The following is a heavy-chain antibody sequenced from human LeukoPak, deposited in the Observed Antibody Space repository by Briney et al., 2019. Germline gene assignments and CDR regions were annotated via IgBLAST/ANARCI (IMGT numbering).Heavy chain of an antibody. Sequence: GGSLRLSCAASGFTVSSNYMSWVRQAPGKGLVWLSRINNDGSSTIYADSVKGRFTFSRDNAENTLFLEMSSLRVEDTAVYYCVRERNNFWSGHHSIFDSWGQGTLVTVSS. V-gene: IGHV3-74*01. J-gene: IGHJ4*02. D-gene: IGHD3-3*01. CDR2: INNDGSST. CDR1: GFTVSSNY. CDR3: VRERNNFWSGHHSIFDS.